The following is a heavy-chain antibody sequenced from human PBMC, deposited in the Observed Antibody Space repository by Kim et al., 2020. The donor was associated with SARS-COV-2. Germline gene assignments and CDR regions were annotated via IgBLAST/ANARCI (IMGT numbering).Heavy chain of an antibody. V-gene: IGHV3-23*01. D-gene: IGHD3-9*01. CDR3: AKRAGLYYDILTGYYFDY. J-gene: IGHJ4*02. Sequence: KGRFTISRDNSKNTLYLQMNSLRAEDTAVYYCAKRAGLYYDILTGYYFDYWGQGTLVTVSS.